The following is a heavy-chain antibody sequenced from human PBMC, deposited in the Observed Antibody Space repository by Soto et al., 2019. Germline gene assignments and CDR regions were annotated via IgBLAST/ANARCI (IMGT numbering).Heavy chain of an antibody. V-gene: IGHV5-51*01. CDR1: GYSFSGYW. J-gene: IGHJ4*02. D-gene: IGHD2-21*01. Sequence: GESLKISCKGFGYSFSGYWIGWVRQMPGKGLEWMGIIYPGDSDTRYSPSFQGQVTISADKSISTAYLQWSSLKASDTAMYYCARLLQARASVRYFDYWGQGTLVTVSS. CDR2: IYPGDSDT. CDR3: ARLLQARASVRYFDY.